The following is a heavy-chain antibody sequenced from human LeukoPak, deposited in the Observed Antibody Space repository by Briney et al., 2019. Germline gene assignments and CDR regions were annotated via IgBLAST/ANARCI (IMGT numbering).Heavy chain of an antibody. Sequence: GGSLRLSCAASGFTFDDYGLSWVRQAPGKGLEWVSAISGSGGSTYYADSVKGRFTISRDNSKNTLYLQMNSLRAEDTAVYYCAKDLNYGSGSYSDYWGQGTLVTVSS. CDR1: GFTFDDYG. V-gene: IGHV3-23*01. D-gene: IGHD3-10*01. CDR2: ISGSGGST. J-gene: IGHJ4*02. CDR3: AKDLNYGSGSYSDY.